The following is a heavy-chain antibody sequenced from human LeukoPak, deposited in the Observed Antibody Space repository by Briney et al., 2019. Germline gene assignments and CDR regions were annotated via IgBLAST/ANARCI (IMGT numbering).Heavy chain of an antibody. J-gene: IGHJ4*02. Sequence: GGSLRLSCAASGFTFSSYAMSWVRQAPGKGLEWVSAFSGSGGSTYYADSVKGRFTISRDNSKNTLYLQMNSLRAEDTAVYYCAKPEIGGIVVVPAAQDYWGQGTLVTVSS. CDR3: AKPEIGGIVVVPAAQDY. CDR2: FSGSGGST. D-gene: IGHD2-2*01. CDR1: GFTFSSYA. V-gene: IGHV3-23*01.